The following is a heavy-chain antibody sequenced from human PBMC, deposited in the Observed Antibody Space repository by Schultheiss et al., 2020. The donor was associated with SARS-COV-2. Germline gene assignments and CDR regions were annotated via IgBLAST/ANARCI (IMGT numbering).Heavy chain of an antibody. CDR1: GFTFSSYA. CDR3: ARDNYYGSGSYWDY. J-gene: IGHJ4*02. V-gene: IGHV3-30-3*01. D-gene: IGHD3-10*01. CDR2: ISYDGSNK. Sequence: GGSLRLSCAASGFTFSSYAMHWVRQAPGKGLEWVAVISYDGSNKYYADSVKGRFTISRDNSKNTLYLQMNSLRAEDTAVYYCARDNYYGSGSYWDYWGQGTLVTVSS.